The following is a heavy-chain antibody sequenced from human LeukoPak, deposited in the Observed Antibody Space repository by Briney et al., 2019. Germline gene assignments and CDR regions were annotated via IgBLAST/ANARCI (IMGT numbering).Heavy chain of an antibody. Sequence: GGSLRLSCAASGFTFSSYAMSWVRQAPGKGLEWVSAISGSGDSTYYADSVKGRFTISRDNSKNTLYLQINSLRAEDTAVYYCAKPVVPAAPSNWFDPWGQGTLVTVSS. CDR2: ISGSGDST. J-gene: IGHJ5*02. V-gene: IGHV3-23*01. CDR1: GFTFSSYA. D-gene: IGHD2-2*01. CDR3: AKPVVPAAPSNWFDP.